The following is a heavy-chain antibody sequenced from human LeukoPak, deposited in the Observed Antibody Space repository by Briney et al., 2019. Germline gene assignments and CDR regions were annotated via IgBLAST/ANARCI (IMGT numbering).Heavy chain of an antibody. J-gene: IGHJ4*02. CDR1: GFTFSDHA. Sequence: GGSLRLSCAASGFTFSDHAMTWVRQTLAKGLESVSSTSAGGDITHYAESVKGRFTISRDNSKSTLYLQMNSLRAEDTAIYFCAYLDSSGFYYGRLRYWGRGTPVTVSS. CDR2: TSAGGDIT. V-gene: IGHV3-23*01. CDR3: AYLDSSGFYYGRLRY. D-gene: IGHD3-22*01.